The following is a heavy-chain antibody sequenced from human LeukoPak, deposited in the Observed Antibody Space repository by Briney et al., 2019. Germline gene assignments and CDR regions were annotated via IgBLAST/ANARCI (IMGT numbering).Heavy chain of an antibody. CDR3: ARGPSGRLQTSTYYFDY. CDR2: INPNSGGT. D-gene: IGHD6-19*01. V-gene: IGHV1-2*06. Sequence: ASVKVSCKTSGYTFTSYDINWVRQATGQGLEWMGRINPNSGGTNYAQKFQGRVTITRDTSASTAYMELSSLRSEDTAVYYCARGPSGRLQTSTYYFDYWGQGTLVTVSS. CDR1: GYTFTSYD. J-gene: IGHJ4*02.